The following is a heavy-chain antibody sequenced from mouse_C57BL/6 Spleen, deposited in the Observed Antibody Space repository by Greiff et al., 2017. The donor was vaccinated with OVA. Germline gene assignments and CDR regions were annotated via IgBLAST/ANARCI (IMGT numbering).Heavy chain of an antibody. CDR3: ARWGDYSGFAY. CDR1: GYTFTSYW. D-gene: IGHD1-1*01. J-gene: IGHJ3*01. V-gene: IGHV1-55*01. Sequence: VQLQQPGAELVKPGASVKMSCKASGYTFTSYWITWVKQRPGQGLAWIGDIYPGSGSTNYTEKFKSKATLTVDTSSSTAYMQLSSLTSEDSAVYYCARWGDYSGFAYWGQGTLVTVSA. CDR2: IYPGSGST.